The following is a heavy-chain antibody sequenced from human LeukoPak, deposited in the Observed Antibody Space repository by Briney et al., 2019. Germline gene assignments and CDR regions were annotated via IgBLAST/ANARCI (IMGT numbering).Heavy chain of an antibody. J-gene: IGHJ4*02. V-gene: IGHV3-7*01. CDR2: IKQDGSEK. CDR1: GFTFSSYW. CDR3: ARDDYGGNSGNFDY. Sequence: GGSLRLSCAASGFTFSSYWMSWVRQAPGKGLEWVANIKQDGSEKYYVDSVKGRFTISRDNAKNSLYLQMNSLRAEDTAVYYCARDDYGGNSGNFDYWGQGTLVTVSS. D-gene: IGHD4-23*01.